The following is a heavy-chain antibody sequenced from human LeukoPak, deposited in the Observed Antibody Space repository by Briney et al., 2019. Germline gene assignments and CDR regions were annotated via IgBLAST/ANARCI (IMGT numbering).Heavy chain of an antibody. Sequence: PSGTLSLTCTVSGGSISSYYWSWIRQPAGKGLEWIGRIYTSGSTNYNPSLKSRVTISVDKSKNQFSLKLSSVTAADTAVYYCARGNTAMVAYYFDYWGQGTLVTVSS. V-gene: IGHV4-4*07. J-gene: IGHJ4*02. CDR2: IYTSGST. D-gene: IGHD5-18*01. CDR1: GGSISSYY. CDR3: ARGNTAMVAYYFDY.